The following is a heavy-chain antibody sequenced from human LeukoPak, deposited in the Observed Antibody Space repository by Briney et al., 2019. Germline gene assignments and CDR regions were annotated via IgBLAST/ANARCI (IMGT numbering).Heavy chain of an antibody. V-gene: IGHV4-31*03. Sequence: SETLSLTCTVAGGSISIVGYYWSWIRQHPGKGLEWIGYIYYSGSTYYNPSPKSRVTISVDTSKNQFSLKLSSVTAADSVVYYCARWNYYYYYMDVWGKGTTVTVSS. J-gene: IGHJ6*03. CDR2: IYYSGST. CDR3: ARWNYYYYYMDV. CDR1: GGSISIVGYY.